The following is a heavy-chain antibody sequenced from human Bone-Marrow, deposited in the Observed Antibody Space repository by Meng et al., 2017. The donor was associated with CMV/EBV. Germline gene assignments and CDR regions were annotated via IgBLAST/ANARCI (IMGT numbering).Heavy chain of an antibody. Sequence: GSLRLSCAVYGGSFSGYYWSWIRQPPGKGLEWIGEINHSGSTNYNPSLKSRLTISVDTSKNQFSLKLSSVTAADTAVYYCARAGFLEWLYTTYFDYWGQGTLVTVSS. CDR2: INHSGST. J-gene: IGHJ4*02. CDR1: GGSFSGYY. CDR3: ARAGFLEWLYTTYFDY. D-gene: IGHD3-3*01. V-gene: IGHV4-34*01.